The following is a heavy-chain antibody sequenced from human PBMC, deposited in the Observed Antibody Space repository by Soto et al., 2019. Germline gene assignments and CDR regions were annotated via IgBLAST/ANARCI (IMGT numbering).Heavy chain of an antibody. CDR3: ARGKYPGSFDV. CDR1: GFTFNDYY. V-gene: IGHV3-11*01. D-gene: IGHD6-6*01. J-gene: IGHJ3*01. CDR2: ISGPGSVI. Sequence: QMQLVDSGGGLVRSGGSLKLSCAASGFTFNDYYMHWMRQAPGKGLEWVSYISGPGSVISYADSVKGRFTISRDNAKNSLFLQLNSLRAEDTALYSCARGKYPGSFDVWGQGTMVTVSS.